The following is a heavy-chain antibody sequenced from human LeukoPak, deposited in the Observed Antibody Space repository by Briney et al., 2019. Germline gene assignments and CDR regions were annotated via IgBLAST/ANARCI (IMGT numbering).Heavy chain of an antibody. V-gene: IGHV1-69*13. Sequence: GASVKVSCKASGGTFSSYGISWVRQAPGQGLEWMGGIIPMFGTVKYAQKSQDRVTITADESTNTAFLELNSLRSEDTAVYHCARAIHGVYRIVEGADNDLYYYMDVWGKGTTVTVSS. D-gene: IGHD2-21*01. CDR3: ARAIHGVYRIVEGADNDLYYYMDV. CDR1: GGTFSSYG. CDR2: IIPMFGTV. J-gene: IGHJ6*03.